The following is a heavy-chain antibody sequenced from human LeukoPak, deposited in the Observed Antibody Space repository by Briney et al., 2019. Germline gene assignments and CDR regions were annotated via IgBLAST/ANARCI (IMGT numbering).Heavy chain of an antibody. Sequence: PGGSLRLSCAASGFTFSTYAMHWVRQAPGTGLEWVAVISYDGSNKYYADSVKGRFTISRDNSKNTLYLQMNSLRAEDTAVYYCARGYDSSGYYYYYYYYGMDVWGQGTTVTVSS. CDR1: GFTFSTYA. V-gene: IGHV3-30*04. CDR3: ARGYDSSGYYYYYYYYGMDV. D-gene: IGHD3-22*01. J-gene: IGHJ6*02. CDR2: ISYDGSNK.